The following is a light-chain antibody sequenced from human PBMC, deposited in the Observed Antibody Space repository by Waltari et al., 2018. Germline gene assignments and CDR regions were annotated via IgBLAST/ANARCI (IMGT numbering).Light chain of an antibody. CDR2: DVS. CDR1: SSDAGGYNY. V-gene: IGLV2-14*01. J-gene: IGLJ2*01. CDR3: SSYTSSSTLVV. Sequence: QSALTQPASVSGSPGQTITISCPGTSSDAGGYNYVSSYHQHPGQATKLMLYDVSKRPSGVSNRFSGSKSGNTASLTISGLQAEDEADYYCSSYTSSSTLVVFGGGTKLTVL.